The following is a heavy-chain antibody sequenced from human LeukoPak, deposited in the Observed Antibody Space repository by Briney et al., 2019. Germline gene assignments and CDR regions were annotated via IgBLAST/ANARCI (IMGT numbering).Heavy chain of an antibody. D-gene: IGHD2-15*01. Sequence: SETLSLTCTVSGSSISSSNYYWGWIRQPPGEGLEWIGSMYSSGRTDYNPSLQSRVTMSVDSSKNQFSLKLSSVTAADTAVYYCASRGCRGSSCRLPLIGPFDYWGQGTLVTVSS. V-gene: IGHV4-39*01. CDR3: ASRGCRGSSCRLPLIGPFDY. CDR2: MYSSGRT. CDR1: GSSISSSNYY. J-gene: IGHJ4*02.